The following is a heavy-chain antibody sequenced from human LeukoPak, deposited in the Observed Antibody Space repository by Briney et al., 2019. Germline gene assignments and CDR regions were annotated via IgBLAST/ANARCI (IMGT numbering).Heavy chain of an antibody. V-gene: IGHV3-23*01. Sequence: PGGSLRLSCAASGFTFSSYAMSWVRQAPGKGLEWVSANSGSGGSTYYADSVKGRFTISRDNSKNTLYLQMNSLRAEDTAVYYCAKWSVAAAGSNGIDYWGQGTLVTVSS. CDR3: AKWSVAAAGSNGIDY. CDR2: NSGSGGST. J-gene: IGHJ4*02. D-gene: IGHD6-13*01. CDR1: GFTFSSYA.